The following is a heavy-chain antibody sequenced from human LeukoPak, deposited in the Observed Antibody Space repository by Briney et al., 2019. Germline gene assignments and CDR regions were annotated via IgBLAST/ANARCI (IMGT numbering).Heavy chain of an antibody. V-gene: IGHV4-59*01. CDR1: GASITAYY. CDR2: VHYSGNT. J-gene: IGHJ5*02. D-gene: IGHD2-15*01. CDR3: ARGAGCSGGTCYSVYWLDP. Sequence: PSETLSLTCTVSGASITAYYWSWIRQPPGKGLEWIGYVHYSGNTKYSSSLRSRVTTSVDTSRSQFSLKLNSVTAADTAVYYCARGAGCSGGTCYSVYWLDPWGQGTLVTVSS.